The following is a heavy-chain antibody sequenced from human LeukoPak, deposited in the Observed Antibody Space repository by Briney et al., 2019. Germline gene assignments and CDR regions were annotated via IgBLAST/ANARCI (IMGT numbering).Heavy chain of an antibody. Sequence: GGSLRLSCAASGFTFSTYAMHWVRQAPGKGLEWLTVISYNGSHQYYSDSVRGRFTISRDNSRNSVFLQINRLRPEDTAVYYCATSNRRITFSSWAQGTRFTV. D-gene: IGHD3-10*01. J-gene: IGHJ4*02. CDR1: GFTFSTYA. V-gene: IGHV3-30*04. CDR2: ISYNGSHQ. CDR3: ATSNRRITFSS.